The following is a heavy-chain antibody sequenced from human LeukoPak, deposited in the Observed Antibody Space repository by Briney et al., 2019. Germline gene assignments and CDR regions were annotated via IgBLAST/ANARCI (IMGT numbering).Heavy chain of an antibody. CDR1: GFTFSSYW. CDR2: IKQDGSEK. J-gene: IGHJ6*02. CDR3: ARDNAGYYYYYGMDV. V-gene: IGHV3-7*01. Sequence: PGGSLRLSCAASGFTFSSYWMSWVRQAPGKGLEWEANIKQDGSEKYYVDSVKGRFTISRDNAKNSLYLQMNSLRAEDTAVYYCARDNAGYYYYYGMDVWGQGTTVTVSS.